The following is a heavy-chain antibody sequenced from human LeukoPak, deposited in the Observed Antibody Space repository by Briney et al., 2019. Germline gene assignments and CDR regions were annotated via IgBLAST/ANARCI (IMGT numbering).Heavy chain of an antibody. CDR1: GFTFSNYA. J-gene: IGHJ4*02. CDR3: AKSGYSYGSVDY. D-gene: IGHD5-18*01. CDR2: VSDTGDST. Sequence: GGSLRLSCAASGFTFSNYAMTWVRQAPGKGLEGVSVVSDTGDSTYYADSVKGRFTISRDNSKNTLYLQMNSLRAEDTAVYYCAKSGYSYGSVDYGGQGTLVTVSS. V-gene: IGHV3-23*01.